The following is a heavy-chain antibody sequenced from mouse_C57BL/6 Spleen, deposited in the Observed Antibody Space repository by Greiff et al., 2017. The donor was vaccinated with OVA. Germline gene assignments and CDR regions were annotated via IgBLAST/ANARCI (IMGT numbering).Heavy chain of an antibody. D-gene: IGHD3-2*02. CDR2: IDPENGDT. CDR3: TTPAAAQAHVDY. V-gene: IGHV14-4*01. CDR1: CFNIKDDY. J-gene: IGHJ2*01. Sequence: EVQLQQSGAELVRPGASVKLSCTASCFNIKDDYMHWVKQRPEQGLEWIGWIDPENGDTEYASKFQGKATITADTSSNTAYLQLSSLTSEDTAVYYCTTPAAAQAHVDYWGQGTTLTVSS.